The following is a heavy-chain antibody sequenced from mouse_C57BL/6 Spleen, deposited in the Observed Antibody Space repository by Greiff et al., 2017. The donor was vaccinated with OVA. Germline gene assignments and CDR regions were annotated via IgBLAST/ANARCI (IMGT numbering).Heavy chain of an antibody. J-gene: IGHJ3*01. Sequence: VQLQQSGPELVKPGASVKISCKASGYTFTEYYMNWVKQSHGQSLEWIGGIYPDNGGTSYNQKFKGKATLTVDKSSSTAYMELSSLTSEDSAVYYCAREGNEFAYWGQGTLVTVSA. V-gene: IGHV1-26*01. CDR2: IYPDNGGT. D-gene: IGHD2-1*01. CDR3: AREGNEFAY. CDR1: GYTFTEYY.